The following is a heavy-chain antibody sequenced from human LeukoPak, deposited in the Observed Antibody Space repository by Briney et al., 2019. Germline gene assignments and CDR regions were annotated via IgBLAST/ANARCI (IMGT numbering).Heavy chain of an antibody. Sequence: SVKVSCKASGGTFSSYAISWVRQAPGQELERMGGIIPIFGTANYAQKFQGRVTITTDESTSTAYMELSSLRSEDTAVYYCARGVVREDYYYYYMDVWGKGTTVTVSS. CDR3: ARGVVREDYYYYYMDV. D-gene: IGHD3-10*01. CDR1: GGTFSSYA. J-gene: IGHJ6*03. CDR2: IIPIFGTA. V-gene: IGHV1-69*05.